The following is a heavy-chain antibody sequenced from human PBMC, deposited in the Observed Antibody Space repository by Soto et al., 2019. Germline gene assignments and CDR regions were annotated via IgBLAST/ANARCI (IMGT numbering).Heavy chain of an antibody. Sequence: QVQLVESGGGVVQPGRSLRLSCAASRFTFSYYAMHWIRQAPGKGLEWMAVILSDGSKQYYAESVKGRFTISRDNSKSTQYLQMSSMRVEDTAVYYSVTTTAVAGHDASDIWGQGTMVTVSS. J-gene: IGHJ3*02. CDR1: RFTFSYYA. V-gene: IGHV3-30-3*01. CDR2: ILSDGSKQ. D-gene: IGHD6-19*01. CDR3: VTTTAVAGHDASDI.